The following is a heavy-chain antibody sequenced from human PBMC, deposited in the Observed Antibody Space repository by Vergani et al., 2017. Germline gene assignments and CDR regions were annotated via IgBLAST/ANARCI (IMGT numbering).Heavy chain of an antibody. CDR3: ARPHGDILPPDPRRLDY. CDR2: IIPILGIA. V-gene: IGHV1-69*02. Sequence: QVQLVQSGAEVKKPGSSVKVSCKASGGTFSSYTISWVRQAPGQVLEWMGRIIPILGIANYAQKFQGRVTITADKSTSTVYMDLSNLRSEDTAVYYCARPHGDILPPDPRRLDYWGQGTLVTVSS. CDR1: GGTFSSYT. J-gene: IGHJ4*02.